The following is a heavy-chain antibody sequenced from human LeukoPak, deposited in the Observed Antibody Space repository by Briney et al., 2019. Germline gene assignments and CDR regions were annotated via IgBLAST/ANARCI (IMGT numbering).Heavy chain of an antibody. CDR2: INPNSGDT. D-gene: IGHD3-10*01. V-gene: IGHV1-2*02. J-gene: IGHJ4*02. Sequence: VASVKASCKASGYTFTGYYIHWVRQAPGQGLEWIGLINPNSGDTNYAQNFQGRVTMTRDTSISTAYMELNSLRSDDTAVYFCARDLEGYHYGSGNYPQWGQGTLVTVSS. CDR1: GYTFTGYY. CDR3: ARDLEGYHYGSGNYPQ.